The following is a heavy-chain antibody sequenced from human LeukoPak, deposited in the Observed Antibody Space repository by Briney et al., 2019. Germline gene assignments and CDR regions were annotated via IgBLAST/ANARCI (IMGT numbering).Heavy chain of an antibody. CDR1: GGSISTYY. CDR3: ARGGYDNSGYYLDY. Sequence: SETLSLTCTVSGGSISTYYWTWLRQPPGKGLEWIGYIYYSGSTHYNPSLKSRVTILVETSKNQFSLKLSSVTAADTAVYYGARGGYDNSGYYLDYWGQGTLVTVSS. V-gene: IGHV4-59*01. CDR2: IYYSGST. J-gene: IGHJ4*02. D-gene: IGHD3-22*01.